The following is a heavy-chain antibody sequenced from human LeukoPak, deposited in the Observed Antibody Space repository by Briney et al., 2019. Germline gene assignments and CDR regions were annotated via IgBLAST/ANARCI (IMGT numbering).Heavy chain of an antibody. CDR2: IIPIFGTA. J-gene: IGHJ6*02. CDR1: GGTFSSYA. V-gene: IGHV1-69*05. Sequence: SVKVSCKASGGTFSSYAISWVRQAPGQGLEWMGGIIPIFGTANYAQKFQGRVTITTDESTSTAYMELSSLRAEDTAVYYCAIRKQQVVPPRAYPYYYGMDVWGQGTTVTVSS. CDR3: AIRKQQVVPPRAYPYYYGMDV. D-gene: IGHD6-13*01.